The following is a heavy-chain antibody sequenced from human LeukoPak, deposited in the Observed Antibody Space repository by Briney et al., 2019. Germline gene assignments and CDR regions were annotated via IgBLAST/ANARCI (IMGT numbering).Heavy chain of an antibody. D-gene: IGHD3-3*01. Sequence: SQTLSLACTVSGGSISSGDYYWSWIRQPPGKGLEWIGYIYYSGSTYYNRSLKSRVTISVDTSKNQFSLKLSSVTAADTAVYYCARAPPTYFWSGYGYYYMDVWGKGTTVTVSS. CDR2: IYYSGST. CDR1: GGSISSGDYY. J-gene: IGHJ6*03. CDR3: ARAPPTYFWSGYGYYYMDV. V-gene: IGHV4-30-4*08.